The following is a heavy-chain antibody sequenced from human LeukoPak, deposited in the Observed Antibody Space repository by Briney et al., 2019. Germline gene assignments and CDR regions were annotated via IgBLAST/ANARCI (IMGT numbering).Heavy chain of an antibody. CDR2: ISGDGGTT. CDR3: ARDCSSGNCRGALDY. CDR1: GFSRRKHP. D-gene: IGHD3-22*01. Sequence: GGSLRLSCAASGFSRRKHPMHWVRQAPGKGLEFVSAISGDGGTTFYASSVKGRFTISRDNSKNMVVLQMGSLRTDDMCVYFCARDCSSGNCRGALDYWGQGALVTVSS. J-gene: IGHJ4*02. V-gene: IGHV3-64*01.